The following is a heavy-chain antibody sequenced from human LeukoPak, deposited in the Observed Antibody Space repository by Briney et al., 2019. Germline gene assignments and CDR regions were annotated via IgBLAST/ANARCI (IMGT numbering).Heavy chain of an antibody. CDR2: IYHTGSI. D-gene: IGHD2-2*01. Sequence: SETLSLTCAVTGYSISSGYYWGWIRQPPGKGLEWIGSIYHTGSIYYNPSLKSRVTISVDTSKNQFSLRLSSVTAADTAVYYCAGSTSRETFDYWGQGTLVTVSS. CDR1: GYSISSGYY. V-gene: IGHV4-38-2*01. J-gene: IGHJ4*02. CDR3: AGSTSRETFDY.